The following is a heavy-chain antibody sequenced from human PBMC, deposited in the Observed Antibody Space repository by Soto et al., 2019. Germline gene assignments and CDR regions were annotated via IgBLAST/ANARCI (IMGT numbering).Heavy chain of an antibody. Sequence: QVQLQESGPGLVKPSETLSLTCTVSGGSISSYYWSWIRQPPGKGLEWMGYIYYSGSTNYNPTLRSRGPISVETSKNPFSLELSSVTAADTVVYYCARRYGGRLDYWGQGTLVNVSS. J-gene: IGHJ4*02. CDR2: IYYSGST. V-gene: IGHV4-59*08. D-gene: IGHD2-15*01. CDR3: ARRYGGRLDY. CDR1: GGSISSYY.